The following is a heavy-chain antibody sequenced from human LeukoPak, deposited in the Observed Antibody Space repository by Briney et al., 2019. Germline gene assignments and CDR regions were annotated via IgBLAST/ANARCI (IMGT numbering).Heavy chain of an antibody. Sequence: SQTLSLTCAVSGGSISSGGYSWSWIRQPPGKGLEWIGYIYHSGSTYYNPSLKSRVTISVDRSKNQFSLKLSSVTAADTAVYYCARGERNTTVPIDPWGQGTLVAVSS. CDR2: IYHSGST. J-gene: IGHJ5*02. CDR1: GGSISSGGYS. V-gene: IGHV4-30-2*01. CDR3: ARGERNTTVPIDP. D-gene: IGHD3-10*01.